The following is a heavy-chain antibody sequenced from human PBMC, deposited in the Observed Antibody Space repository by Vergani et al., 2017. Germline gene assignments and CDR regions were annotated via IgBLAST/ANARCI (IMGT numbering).Heavy chain of an antibody. D-gene: IGHD3-22*01. CDR2: ISYDGSNK. CDR1: GFTFSSYG. CDR3: AKSTYYDDSSGYNGGGFQH. J-gene: IGHJ1*01. V-gene: IGHV3-30*18. Sequence: QVQLVESGGGVVQPGRSLRLSCAASGFTFSSYGMHWVRQAPGKGLEWVAVISYDGSNKYYADSVKGRFTISRDNSENTLYLQMNSLRAEDTAVYYCAKSTYYDDSSGYNGGGFQHWGQGTLVTVSS.